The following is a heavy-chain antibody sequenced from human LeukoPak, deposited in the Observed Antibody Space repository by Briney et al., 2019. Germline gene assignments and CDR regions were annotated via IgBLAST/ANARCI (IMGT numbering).Heavy chain of an antibody. CDR1: GYSFTTYW. CDR3: ARSITVFPSGNDH. CDR2: IYPGDSDT. Sequence: GESLKISCKGSGYSFTTYWIAWVRQMPGKGLECMGIIYPGDSDTRYSPSFQGQVTISADKSISTAYLQWSSLKASDTAMYYCARSITVFPSGNDHWGQGTLVTVSS. D-gene: IGHD3-9*01. V-gene: IGHV5-51*01. J-gene: IGHJ4*02.